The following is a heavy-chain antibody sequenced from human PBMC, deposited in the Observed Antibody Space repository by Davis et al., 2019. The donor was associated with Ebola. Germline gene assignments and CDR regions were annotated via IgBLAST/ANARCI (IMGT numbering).Heavy chain of an antibody. V-gene: IGHV3-30*04. CDR3: ARDLRVYYYGMDV. CDR2: VSYDGRHK. J-gene: IGHJ6*04. Sequence: GGSLRLSCAASAFTFSLFAMHWVRQAPGKGLQWVAVVSYDGRHKYYADSVKGRFTISRDNSKNTFNLQMNSLTAEDTAVYYCARDLRVYYYGMDVWGKGTTVTVSS. CDR1: AFTFSLFA.